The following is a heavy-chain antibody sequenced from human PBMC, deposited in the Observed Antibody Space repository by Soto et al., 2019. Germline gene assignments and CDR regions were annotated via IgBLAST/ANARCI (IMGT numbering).Heavy chain of an antibody. CDR1: EYTFPGYY. Sequence: ASVKVSCKASEYTFPGYYMHWVRQAPGQGLEWMGWINPNSGCTKYAQKFQGRVTMTRDTSISTAYRERSRLRSDDTTIYYCARVRTAGATTGLDCWGQGTLVTVSS. CDR3: ARVRTAGATTGLDC. V-gene: IGHV1-2*02. CDR2: INPNSGCT. D-gene: IGHD1-26*01. J-gene: IGHJ4*02.